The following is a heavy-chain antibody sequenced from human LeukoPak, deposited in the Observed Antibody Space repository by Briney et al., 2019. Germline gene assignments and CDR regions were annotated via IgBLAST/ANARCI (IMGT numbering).Heavy chain of an antibody. CDR1: GFTLSSYS. J-gene: IGHJ4*02. Sequence: GGSLRLSCAASGFTLSSYSMNWVRQAPGKGLEWVSFITSSSTTIYYADSVKGRFTISRDNSKNTLYLQITSLRAEDTGVYYCAKDHLPGIVVADRDYWGQGTLVTVSS. CDR3: AKDHLPGIVVADRDY. V-gene: IGHV3-48*01. CDR2: ITSSSTTI. D-gene: IGHD6-19*01.